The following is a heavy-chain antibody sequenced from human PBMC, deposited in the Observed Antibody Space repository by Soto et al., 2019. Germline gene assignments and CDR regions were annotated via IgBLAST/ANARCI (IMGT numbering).Heavy chain of an antibody. CDR1: GFTLSTYA. J-gene: IGHJ6*02. CDR2: ISGSDGST. CDR3: AKSSCSGSDTSCNPRYGLDV. V-gene: IGHV3-23*01. Sequence: EVQLLDSGGGLVQPGGSLRLSCTASGFTLSTYAKNWVRQAPGKGLEWVSTISGSDGSTYYADSVKGRFTISRDNSKNTLYLQMNSLSAEDTAIYYCAKSSCSGSDTSCNPRYGLDVWGQGTTVTVSS. D-gene: IGHD2-2*01.